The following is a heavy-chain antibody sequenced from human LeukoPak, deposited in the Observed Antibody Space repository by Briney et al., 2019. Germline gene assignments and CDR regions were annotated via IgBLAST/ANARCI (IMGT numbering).Heavy chain of an antibody. CDR3: ARDRLDQVYDY. V-gene: IGHV1-18*01. J-gene: IGHJ4*02. D-gene: IGHD6-19*01. Sequence: ASVKVSCKASGYTFTSYGISWVRQAPGQGLEWMGWISAYNGSTNYAQKLQGRVTMTTDTSTSTAYMELRSLRSDGTAVYYCARDRLDQVYDYWGQGTLVTVSS. CDR1: GYTFTSYG. CDR2: ISAYNGST.